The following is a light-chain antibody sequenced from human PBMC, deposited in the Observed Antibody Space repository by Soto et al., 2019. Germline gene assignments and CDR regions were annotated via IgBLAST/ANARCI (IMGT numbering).Light chain of an antibody. CDR2: GAS. Sequence: EILLTQSPGSLSVFPGERASLSCRASQNVSASYLAWYQQKPGQSPRLLINGASSRATGIPDRFSGSGSGTYFTLTIRRLEPEDFAVYYCQQYGSSSWTFGQGTKVDIK. CDR3: QQYGSSSWT. J-gene: IGKJ1*01. V-gene: IGKV3-20*01. CDR1: QNVSASY.